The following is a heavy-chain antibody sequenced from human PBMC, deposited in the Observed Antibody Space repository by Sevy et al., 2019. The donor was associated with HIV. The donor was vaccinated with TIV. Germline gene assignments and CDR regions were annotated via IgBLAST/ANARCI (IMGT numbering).Heavy chain of an antibody. V-gene: IGHV4-59*01. Sequence: SETLSLTCTVSGDSISNYFWSWIRQPPGKGLEWIANVFDSGSTNYNPSLKSRVTISVDTSKNQFSLKPYSVTAADTAVYYCARGDGVYYDGSVYYPDGAFDIWGQGTMVTVSS. CDR3: ARGDGVYYDGSVYYPDGAFDI. CDR2: VFDSGST. J-gene: IGHJ3*02. CDR1: GDSISNYF. D-gene: IGHD3-22*01.